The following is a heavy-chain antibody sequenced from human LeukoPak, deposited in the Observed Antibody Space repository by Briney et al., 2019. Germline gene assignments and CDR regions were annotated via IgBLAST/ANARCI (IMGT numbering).Heavy chain of an antibody. CDR1: GYTFTSYY. Sequence: GASVKVSCKASGYTFTSYYIHWLRQAPAQGLEWMGMINPSGGGAIYTQKFQGRVTLTRDTSTTSVYMELNSLRSDDTAVYYCARGTYNSHFDYWGQGILVTVSS. CDR3: ARGTYNSHFDY. D-gene: IGHD1-1*01. V-gene: IGHV1-46*01. J-gene: IGHJ4*02. CDR2: INPSGGGA.